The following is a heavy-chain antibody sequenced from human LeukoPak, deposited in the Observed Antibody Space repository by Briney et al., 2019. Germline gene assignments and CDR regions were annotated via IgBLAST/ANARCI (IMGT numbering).Heavy chain of an antibody. CDR3: ARVSYSSSWYIDS. CDR1: GFTFTDYY. Sequence: GGSLRLSCAASGFTFTDYYMSWIRQAPGKGLEWVSYISSSGSTIYYADSVKGRFTISRDNAKNSLYLQMNSLRAEDTAVYYCARVSYSSSWYIDSWGQGTLVTVSS. CDR2: ISSSGSTI. V-gene: IGHV3-11*04. J-gene: IGHJ4*02. D-gene: IGHD6-13*01.